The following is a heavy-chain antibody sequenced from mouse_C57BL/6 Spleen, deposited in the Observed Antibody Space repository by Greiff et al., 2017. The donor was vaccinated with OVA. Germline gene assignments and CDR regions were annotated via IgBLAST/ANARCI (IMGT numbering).Heavy chain of an antibody. J-gene: IGHJ2*01. V-gene: IGHV2-5*01. Sequence: QVQLQQSGPGLVQPSQSLSITCTVSGFSLTSYGVHWVRQSPGKGLEWLGVIWRGGSTDYNAAFMSRLSITKDNSKSQVFFKMNSLQADDTAIYYCAKNDGHYYGSSYGFDYWGQGTTLTVPS. D-gene: IGHD1-1*01. CDR1: GFSLTSYG. CDR3: AKNDGHYYGSSYGFDY. CDR2: IWRGGST.